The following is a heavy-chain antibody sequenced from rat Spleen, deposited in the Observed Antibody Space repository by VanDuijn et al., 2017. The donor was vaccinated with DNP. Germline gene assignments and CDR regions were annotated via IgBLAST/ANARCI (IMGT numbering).Heavy chain of an antibody. Sequence: EVQLVESGGDLVRPGRSLRLSCVASGFTFNNYWMTWVRPAPTKGLEWVAYISYDGGSTYYGDSVKGRFTISRDNATSTLYLQMNSLRSEDMATYYCARQDYPGTFTYWGQGTLVTVSS. CDR1: GFTFNNYW. D-gene: IGHD1-4*01. CDR3: ARQDYPGTFTY. CDR2: ISYDGGST. J-gene: IGHJ3*01. V-gene: IGHV5-22*01.